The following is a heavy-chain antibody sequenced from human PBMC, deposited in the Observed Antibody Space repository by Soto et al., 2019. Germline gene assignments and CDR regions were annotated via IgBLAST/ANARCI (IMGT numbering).Heavy chain of an antibody. Sequence: SETLSLTCTVSGGSLSSYYWSWIRQPPGKGLEWIGYIYYSGSTNYNPSLKSRVTISVDTSKNQFSLKLSSVTAADTAVYYCARHFSVFGMVTRGPFDSWGQRTLVTVSS. D-gene: IGHD3-3*01. V-gene: IGHV4-59*08. J-gene: IGHJ4*02. CDR1: GGSLSSYY. CDR2: IYYSGST. CDR3: ARHFSVFGMVTRGPFDS.